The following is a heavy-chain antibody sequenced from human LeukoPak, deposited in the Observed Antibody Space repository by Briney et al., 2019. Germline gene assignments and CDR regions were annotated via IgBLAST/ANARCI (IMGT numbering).Heavy chain of an antibody. CDR1: GGSISSSIYY. CDR3: ARVGTYGSGSYLSWLDY. Sequence: KSSETLSLTWTVSGGSISSSIYYWGWIRQPPGKGLEWIGYIYYSGSTNYNPSLKSRVTISVDTSKNQFSLKLSSVTAADTAVYYCARVGTYGSGSYLSWLDYWGQGTLVTVSS. CDR2: IYYSGST. V-gene: IGHV4-61*05. D-gene: IGHD3-10*01. J-gene: IGHJ4*02.